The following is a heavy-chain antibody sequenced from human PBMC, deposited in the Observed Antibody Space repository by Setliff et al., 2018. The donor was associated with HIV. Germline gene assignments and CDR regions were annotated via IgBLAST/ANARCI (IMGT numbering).Heavy chain of an antibody. V-gene: IGHV3-7*03. CDR3: ARDRAASISFDL. CDR1: GFTFTISW. Sequence: GGSLRLSCAASGFTFTISWMNWVRQAPGKGLEWVANINPDGSHRDYVDSVKGRFTISRDNAKNSLYLQMNSLRAEDTAVYYCARDRAASISFDLWGRGTLVTVSS. J-gene: IGHJ4*02. CDR2: INPDGSHR. D-gene: IGHD6-25*01.